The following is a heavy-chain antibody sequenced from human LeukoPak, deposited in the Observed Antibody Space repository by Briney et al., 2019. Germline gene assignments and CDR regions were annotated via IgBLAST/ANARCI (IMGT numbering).Heavy chain of an antibody. CDR3: ARHYFHGSGHGGY. Sequence: KPGGSLLLSCAASGFTFSDYYMSWIRQAPGKGLEWLSYISSSGRTIYYADSVKGRFTISRDNAKNSLYLQMNSLRVEGTAVYYCARHYFHGSGHGGYWGQGTLVTVSS. J-gene: IGHJ4*02. V-gene: IGHV3-11*01. CDR1: GFTFSDYY. D-gene: IGHD2-15*01. CDR2: ISSSGRTI.